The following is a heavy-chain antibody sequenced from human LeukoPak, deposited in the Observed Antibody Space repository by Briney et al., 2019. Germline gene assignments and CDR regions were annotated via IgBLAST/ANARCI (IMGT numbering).Heavy chain of an antibody. CDR2: ISDDGSNK. Sequence: GESLRLSCVASTFDLSPYEMSWVRQAPGKGLEWVAVISDDGSNKYYADSVKGRFTISRDNAKNSLYLQMNSLRAEDTAVYYCARDGYCSSTSCYDAFDIWGQGTMVTVSS. CDR3: ARDGYCSSTSCYDAFDI. V-gene: IGHV3-30*03. D-gene: IGHD2-2*01. CDR1: TFDLSPYE. J-gene: IGHJ3*02.